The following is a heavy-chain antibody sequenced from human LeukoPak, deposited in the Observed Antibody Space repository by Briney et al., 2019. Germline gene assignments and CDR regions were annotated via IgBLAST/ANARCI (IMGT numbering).Heavy chain of an antibody. D-gene: IGHD3/OR15-3a*01. V-gene: IGHV1-58*01. J-gene: IGHJ4*02. Sequence: SVKVSCKASGFTFTSSAVQWVRQARGQRPEWIGWIVVGSGNTNYAQKFQERVTITRDMSTSTAYMELSSLRSEDTAVYYCARSPGRPRTGYMGDYFDYWGQGTLVTVSP. CDR2: IVVGSGNT. CDR3: ARSPGRPRTGYMGDYFDY. CDR1: GFTFTSSA.